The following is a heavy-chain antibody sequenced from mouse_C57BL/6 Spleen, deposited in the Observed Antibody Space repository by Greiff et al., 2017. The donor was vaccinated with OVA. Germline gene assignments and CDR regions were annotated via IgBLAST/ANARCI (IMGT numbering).Heavy chain of an antibody. CDR2: IDPSDSYT. CDR3: ATSGSRGDY. CDR1: GYTFTSYW. Sequence: VQLQQPGAELVKPWASVKLSCKASGYTFTSYWMQWVKQRPGQGLEWIGEIDPSDSYTNYNQKFKGKATLTVDTSSSTAYMQLSSLTSEDSAVYYCATSGSRGDYWGQGTSVTVSS. J-gene: IGHJ4*01. D-gene: IGHD1-1*01. V-gene: IGHV1-50*01.